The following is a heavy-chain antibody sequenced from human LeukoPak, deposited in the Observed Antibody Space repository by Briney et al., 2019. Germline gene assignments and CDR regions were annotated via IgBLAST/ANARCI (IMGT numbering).Heavy chain of an antibody. J-gene: IGHJ5*02. Sequence: GRSLRLSCAAPGITFSSFGMHWVRQAPGKGLEWVAFIWYDGSNKYYADSVKGRFTISRDNSKNTLYLQMNSLRAEDTAVYYCARYGIVTAGPFDPWGRGTLVTVSS. CDR2: IWYDGSNK. CDR1: GITFSSFG. V-gene: IGHV3-33*01. D-gene: IGHD1-26*01. CDR3: ARYGIVTAGPFDP.